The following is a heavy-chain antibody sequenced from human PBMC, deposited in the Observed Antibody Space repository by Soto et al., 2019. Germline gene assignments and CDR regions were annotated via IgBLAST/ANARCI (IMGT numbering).Heavy chain of an antibody. CDR3: ARGENDAFDI. V-gene: IGHV4-38-2*02. Sequence: SETLSLTCTVSGGSISSYYWSWIRQPPGKGLEWIGSIYRSGNTYYNPSLKSRVTISVDTSENHFSLKLISVTAADTAVYYCARGENDAFDIRGQGTMVTVSS. CDR1: GGSISSYY. J-gene: IGHJ3*02. CDR2: IYRSGNT.